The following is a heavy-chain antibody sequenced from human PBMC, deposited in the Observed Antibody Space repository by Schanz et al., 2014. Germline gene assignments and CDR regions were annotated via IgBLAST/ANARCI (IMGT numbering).Heavy chain of an antibody. Sequence: EVQLVESGGGVVQPGRSLRLSCAASGFTFGDYAMTWVRQAPGKGLEWVSYVSSSSSYTHYADSVKGRFTISRDNSKNTLYLQMNSLRPEDTAVYYCAKYRGYYRVSGSYRELEYWGQGTLVTVAS. CDR1: GFTFGDYA. D-gene: IGHD3-10*01. V-gene: IGHV3-23*04. CDR2: VSSSSSYT. CDR3: AKYRGYYRVSGSYRELEY. J-gene: IGHJ4*02.